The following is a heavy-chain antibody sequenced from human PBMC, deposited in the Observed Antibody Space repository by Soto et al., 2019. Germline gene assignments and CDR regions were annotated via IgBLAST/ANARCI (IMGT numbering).Heavy chain of an antibody. J-gene: IGHJ4*02. CDR3: ARGGSNRFGL. Sequence: EEPLVESGGGLVQPGGSLRVSCAASGFTFSGHWMTWVRQAPGKGLEWVASIKEDGSEKKYVDSAKGRFTISRDNAKQSLYLQMNSLRGDDTAVYYCARGGSNRFGLWGQGTVVTVSS. CDR1: GFTFSGHW. V-gene: IGHV3-7*04. CDR2: IKEDGSEK. D-gene: IGHD6-13*01.